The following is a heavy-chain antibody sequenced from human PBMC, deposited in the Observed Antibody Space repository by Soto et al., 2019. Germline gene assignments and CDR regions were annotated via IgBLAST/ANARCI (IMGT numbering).Heavy chain of an antibody. Sequence: QVQLQESGPGLVKPSQTLSLTCTVSGGSISSGGYYWSWIRQHPGKGLEWIGYIYYSGSTYYNYYXPXPXSXITISVDTSKNQFSLKLSSVTAADTAVYYCARTPLLWGQGTLVTVSS. V-gene: IGHV4-31*03. J-gene: IGHJ4*02. D-gene: IGHD1-26*01. CDR3: ARTPLL. CDR2: IYYSGST. CDR1: GGSISSGGYY.